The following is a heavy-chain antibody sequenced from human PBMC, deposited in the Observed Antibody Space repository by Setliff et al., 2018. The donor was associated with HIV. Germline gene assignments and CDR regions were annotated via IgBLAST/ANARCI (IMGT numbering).Heavy chain of an antibody. V-gene: IGHV3-48*03. J-gene: IGHJ6*03. CDR1: GFTFNNYA. D-gene: IGHD3-10*01. CDR2: ISSTGITT. CDR3: ARDDHGALMGVIIRYYYMDV. Sequence: GGSLRLSCAASGFTFNNYAMNWVRQAPGKGLEWISSISSTGITTYYADSVKGRLTISRDNAKNSLYLQMNSLRAEDTAVYYCARDDHGALMGVIIRYYYMDVWGKGTTVTVSS.